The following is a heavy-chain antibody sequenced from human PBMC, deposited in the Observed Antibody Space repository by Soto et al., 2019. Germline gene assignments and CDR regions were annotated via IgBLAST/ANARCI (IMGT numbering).Heavy chain of an antibody. Sequence: GGSLRLSCAASGFTFSSYGMHWVRQAPGKGLEWVAVIWYDGSNKYYADSVKGRFTISRDNSKNTLYLQMNSLRAEDTAVYYCAKDGVYSGSYYAPYYYYGMDVWGQGTTVTVSS. CDR3: AKDGVYSGSYYAPYYYYGMDV. V-gene: IGHV3-30*02. D-gene: IGHD1-26*01. CDR2: IWYDGSNK. J-gene: IGHJ6*02. CDR1: GFTFSSYG.